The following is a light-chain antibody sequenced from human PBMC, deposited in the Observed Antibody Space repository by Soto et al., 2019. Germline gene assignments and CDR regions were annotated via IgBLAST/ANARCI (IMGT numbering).Light chain of an antibody. J-gene: IGKJ4*01. CDR1: QSVDIY. V-gene: IGKV3-11*01. CDR2: DAS. Sequence: EIVLTQSPATLSLSPGERATLSCRASQSVDIYLAWYQQRPGQAPRLLIYDASNRATDIPARFSGSGSGTDFTLTISILEPEDFAVYCCQQRSDRPPLTFGGGTRVEIK. CDR3: QQRSDRPPLT.